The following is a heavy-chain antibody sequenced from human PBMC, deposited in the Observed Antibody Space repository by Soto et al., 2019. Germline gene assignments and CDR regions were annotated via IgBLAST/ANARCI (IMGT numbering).Heavy chain of an antibody. J-gene: IGHJ6*02. D-gene: IGHD3-10*01. CDR2: IYHSGST. CDR1: GGSISSSNW. CDR3: ARGSGRQVYNYYGMDV. Sequence: SETLSLTCAASGGSISSSNWWSWVRQSPGKGLEWIGEIYHSGSTNYNPSLKSRVTISVDKSKNQFSLKLSSVTAADTAVYYCARGSGRQVYNYYGMDVWGQGTTVTVSS. V-gene: IGHV4-4*02.